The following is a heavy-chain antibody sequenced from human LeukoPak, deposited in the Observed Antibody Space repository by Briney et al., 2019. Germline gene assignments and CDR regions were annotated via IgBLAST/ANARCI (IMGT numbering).Heavy chain of an antibody. CDR3: ARVSGPNYYDAN. J-gene: IGHJ4*02. Sequence: PSETLSLTCTVSGDSISSSSSYWGWIRQPPGEGLEWIGSIYYSGSTYYNTSLKSRVTISVDTSKNQFSLRLNSVTAADTAVYYCARVSGPNYYDANWGQGTLVTVSS. CDR1: GDSISSSSSY. CDR2: IYYSGST. V-gene: IGHV4-39*07. D-gene: IGHD3-22*01.